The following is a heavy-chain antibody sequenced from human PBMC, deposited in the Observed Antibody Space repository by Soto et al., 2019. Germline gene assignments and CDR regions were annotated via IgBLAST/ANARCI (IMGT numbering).Heavy chain of an antibody. D-gene: IGHD2-8*01. CDR1: GYTFTSYA. V-gene: IGHV1-3*01. CDR3: AKNGQPPYYYYGLDV. Sequence: ASVKVSCKASGYTFTSYAMHWVRQAPGQRLEWMGWINAGNGNTKYSQKFQDRVTITMDTSTGTAYMELSSLTSDDTAIYYCAKNGQPPYYYYGLDVRGQGTKVTVSS. J-gene: IGHJ6*02. CDR2: INAGNGNT.